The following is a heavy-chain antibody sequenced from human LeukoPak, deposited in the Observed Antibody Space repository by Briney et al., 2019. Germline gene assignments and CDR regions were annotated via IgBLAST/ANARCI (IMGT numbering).Heavy chain of an antibody. CDR2: ISSSSSYT. Sequence: GGSLRRSCAASGFTFSDYYMSWIRQAPGKGLEWVSYISSSSSYTNYADSVKGRFTISRDNAKNSLYLQMNSLRAEDTAVYYCASGTRYFDWLSKDAFDIRGQGTMVTVSS. D-gene: IGHD3-9*01. CDR1: GFTFSDYY. V-gene: IGHV3-11*06. J-gene: IGHJ3*02. CDR3: ASGTRYFDWLSKDAFDI.